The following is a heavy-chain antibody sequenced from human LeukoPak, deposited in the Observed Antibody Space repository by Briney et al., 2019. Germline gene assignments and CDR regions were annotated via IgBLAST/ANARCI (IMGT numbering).Heavy chain of an antibody. Sequence: SETLSLTCTVSGASISSSTYYWGWIRQSPGKGLEWIGSIYYSGSTYYNPSLKSRVTISVDTSKNQFSLKLSSMTAVDTAVYYCARLGDYGSSGYPLWAFDIWGQGTVVTVSS. CDR3: ARLGDYGSSGYPLWAFDI. CDR2: IYYSGST. J-gene: IGHJ3*02. CDR1: GASISSSTYY. V-gene: IGHV4-39*01. D-gene: IGHD3-22*01.